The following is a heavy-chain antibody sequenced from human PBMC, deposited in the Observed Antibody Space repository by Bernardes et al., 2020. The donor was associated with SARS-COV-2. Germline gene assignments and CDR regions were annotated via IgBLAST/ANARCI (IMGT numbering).Heavy chain of an antibody. Sequence: SATLSLTCTVSGDSVSSSSYFWGWIRQPPGKGLEWIGSIYYGGITYYNPSLKSRATISVDTSKNQFSLQLTSVTAADTAMYYCASTPVTMILVVITYYYFDLWGRGTLVTVSS. CDR2: IYYGGIT. CDR1: GDSVSSSSYF. J-gene: IGHJ2*01. D-gene: IGHD3-22*01. V-gene: IGHV4-39*01. CDR3: ASTPVTMILVVITYYYFDL.